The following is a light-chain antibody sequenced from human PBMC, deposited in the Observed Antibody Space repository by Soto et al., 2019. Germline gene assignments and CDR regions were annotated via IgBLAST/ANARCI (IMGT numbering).Light chain of an antibody. Sequence: ESVLTQSPGTLSLSPGESATLSCRASQYVPHNYLAWYRHKAGQAPRLLIYGASNRPAGIPDRFSGSGSGTEFTLTISRLEPEDFAVYYCHQYGESALFGGGTKVEIK. CDR3: HQYGESAL. CDR1: QYVPHNY. J-gene: IGKJ4*01. CDR2: GAS. V-gene: IGKV3-20*01.